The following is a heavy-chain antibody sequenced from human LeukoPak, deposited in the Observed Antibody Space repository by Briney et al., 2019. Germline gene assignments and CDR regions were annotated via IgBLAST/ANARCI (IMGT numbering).Heavy chain of an antibody. D-gene: IGHD3-10*01. J-gene: IGHJ6*02. CDR2: IIPILGIA. V-gene: IGHV1-69*04. CDR1: GGTFSSYA. CDR3: ARDYEPPLAMVRGVTFVYYGMDV. Sequence: SVKVSCKASGGTFSSYASSWVRQAPGQGLEWMGRIIPILGIANYAQKFQGRVTITADKSTSTAYMELSSLRSEDTAVYYCARDYEPPLAMVRGVTFVYYGMDVWGQGTTVTVSS.